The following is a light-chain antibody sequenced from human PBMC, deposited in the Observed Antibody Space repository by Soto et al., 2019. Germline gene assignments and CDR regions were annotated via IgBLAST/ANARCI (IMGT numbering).Light chain of an antibody. CDR2: DAS. Sequence: AIQFTQSPSSLSSSVAERFTITCGASQGISSALAWYQQKPGKAPKLLIYDASSLESGVPSRFSGSGSGTEFTLTISSLQPDDFATYYCQQYNSYSRTFGQGTKVDIK. CDR1: QGISSA. CDR3: QQYNSYSRT. V-gene: IGKV1-13*02. J-gene: IGKJ1*01.